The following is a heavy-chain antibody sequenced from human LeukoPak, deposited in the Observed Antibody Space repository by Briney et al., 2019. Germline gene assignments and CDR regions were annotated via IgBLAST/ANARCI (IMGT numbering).Heavy chain of an antibody. V-gene: IGHV3-43*01. CDR3: AKDIGEGGYSSSSKGILDY. J-gene: IGHJ4*02. Sequence: GGSLRLSCAASGFTFDDYTMHWVRQAPGKGLEWVSLISWDGGSTYYADSVKGRFTISRDNSKNSLYLQMNSLRTEDTALYYCAKDIGEGGYSSSSKGILDYWGQGTLVTVSS. CDR2: ISWDGGST. CDR1: GFTFDDYT. D-gene: IGHD6-6*01.